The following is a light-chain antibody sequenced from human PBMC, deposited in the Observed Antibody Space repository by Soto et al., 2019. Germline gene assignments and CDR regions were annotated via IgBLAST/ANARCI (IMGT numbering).Light chain of an antibody. V-gene: IGKV1-5*03. CDR1: QSISVW. CDR2: KAS. J-gene: IGKJ1*01. Sequence: DIPMTQSPSTLSASVGDSVTITCRASQSISVWVAWYQQKPGKAPSVLIYKASTLQRGVPSRFAGSGSGTEFTLTISSLQPDDVATYYCQQYYKYAVTFGQGTRVEIK. CDR3: QQYYKYAVT.